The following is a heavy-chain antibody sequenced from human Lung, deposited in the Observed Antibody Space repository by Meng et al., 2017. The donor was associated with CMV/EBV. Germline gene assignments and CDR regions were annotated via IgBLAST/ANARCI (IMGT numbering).Heavy chain of an antibody. Sequence: SXAASGFTFSDYYMSWIRQAPGRGLDWVSYITSSSSATYYADSVKGRFTISRDNAKNSLYLQMNSLRVEDTAVYYCARVKGSFKFAMDVWGQGTXVTVSS. J-gene: IGHJ6*02. CDR3: ARVKGSFKFAMDV. V-gene: IGHV3-11*01. D-gene: IGHD2/OR15-2a*01. CDR1: GFTFSDYY. CDR2: ITSSSSAT.